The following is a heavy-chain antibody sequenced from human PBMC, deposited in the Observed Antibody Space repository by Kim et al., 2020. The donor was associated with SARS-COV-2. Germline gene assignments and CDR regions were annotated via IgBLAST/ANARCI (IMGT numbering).Heavy chain of an antibody. CDR3: AKAPLGGPVYSRGWYNNYSGMDV. V-gene: IGHV3-30*04. J-gene: IGHJ6*02. Sequence: GGSLRLSCAASGFTFSYYAMHWVRQAPGKGLEWVAVISDDGRNQYYADSVKGRFTISRDNSKNTLHLQMNSLRTEDTAIYYCAKAPLGGPVYSRGWYNNYSGMDVWGHGTTVTVSS. CDR2: ISDDGRNQ. D-gene: IGHD6-19*01. CDR1: GFTFSYYA.